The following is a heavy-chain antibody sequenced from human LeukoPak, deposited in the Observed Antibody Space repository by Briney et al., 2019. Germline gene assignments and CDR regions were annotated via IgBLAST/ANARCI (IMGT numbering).Heavy chain of an antibody. CDR2: LYYSGST. J-gene: IGHJ5*02. CDR3: ASDRSSWNPGAPS. V-gene: IGHV4-39*01. Sequence: NHSETLSLTCSVPGDSISSGNYYWGWIRQPPGKGLEWIGNLYYSGSTYYYPSFKSRVTISVDTSKNQFSLKLSSVTAADTAVYYCASDRSSWNPGAPSWGQGTLVTVSS. D-gene: IGHD6-13*01. CDR1: GDSISSGNYY.